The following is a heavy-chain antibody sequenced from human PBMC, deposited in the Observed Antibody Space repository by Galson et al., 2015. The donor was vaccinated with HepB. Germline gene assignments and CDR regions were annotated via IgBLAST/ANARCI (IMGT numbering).Heavy chain of an antibody. CDR1: GIAFRNFG. CDR3: ARGPRGQLERLDY. Sequence: SLRLSCAASGIAFRNFGMHWVRQAPGKGLEWVAVIWYDDGSQKYYADSVKGRFTISRDNSKNTLYLQMNSLIAEDTAMYYCARGPRGQLERLDYWGQGTLVTVSS. CDR2: IWYDDGSQK. D-gene: IGHD1-1*01. J-gene: IGHJ4*02. V-gene: IGHV3-33*01.